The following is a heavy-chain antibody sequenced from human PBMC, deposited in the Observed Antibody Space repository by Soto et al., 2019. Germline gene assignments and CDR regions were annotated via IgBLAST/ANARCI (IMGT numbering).Heavy chain of an antibody. CDR1: GDTFTANY. V-gene: IGHV1-2*07. J-gene: IGHJ4*02. Sequence: ASLKVSCNASGDTFTANYIHWVRQAPGQGFEWMGFINPKSGGTKYPHRFQGRVTMTRDTSLSTVYMTLNRLTSDDTAVYYCARDLAKGGASVGFHXWGQGTLVTVSX. D-gene: IGHD1-26*01. CDR3: ARDLAKGGASVGFHX. CDR2: INPKSGGT.